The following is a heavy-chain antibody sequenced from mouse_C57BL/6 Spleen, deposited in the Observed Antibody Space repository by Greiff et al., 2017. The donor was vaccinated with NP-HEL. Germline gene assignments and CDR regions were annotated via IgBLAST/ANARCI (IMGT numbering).Heavy chain of an antibody. V-gene: IGHV5-4*03. CDR2: ISDGGSYT. CDR1: GFTFSSYA. D-gene: IGHD2-1*01. CDR3: AKPYGNDAMDY. J-gene: IGHJ4*01. Sequence: EVKLVESGGGLVKPGGSLKLSCAASGFTFSSYAMSWVRQTPEKRLEWVATISDGGSYTYYPDNVKGRFTISRDNAKNNLYLQMSHLKSEDTAMYYCAKPYGNDAMDYWGQGTSVTVSS.